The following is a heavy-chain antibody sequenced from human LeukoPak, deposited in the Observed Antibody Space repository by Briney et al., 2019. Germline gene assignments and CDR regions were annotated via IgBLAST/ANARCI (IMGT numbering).Heavy chain of an antibody. V-gene: IGHV1-2*02. CDR3: ARVYYYDSSGYDFAY. J-gene: IGHJ4*02. CDR2: INPNSGGT. CDR1: GYTFTGYY. Sequence: ASVNVSCKASGYTFTGYYMHWVRQAPGQGLEWMGWINPNSGGTNYAQKFQGRVTMNRDTSISTAYMELSRLRSDDTAVYYCARVYYYDSSGYDFAYWGQGTLVTVSS. D-gene: IGHD3-22*01.